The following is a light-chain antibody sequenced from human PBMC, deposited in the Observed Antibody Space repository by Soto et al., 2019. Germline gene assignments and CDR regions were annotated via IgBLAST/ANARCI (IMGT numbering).Light chain of an antibody. CDR1: QSVSSY. Sequence: EVVLTQSPATLSLSPGERATLSCRASQSVSSYLAWYQQKPGQAPRLLIYDASTRATDIPARFSGSGSGTDFTLIVSSLDPEDFAVYYCQHRSSWPPRVTFGGGTSVQIK. CDR2: DAS. V-gene: IGKV3-11*01. J-gene: IGKJ4*01. CDR3: QHRSSWPPRVT.